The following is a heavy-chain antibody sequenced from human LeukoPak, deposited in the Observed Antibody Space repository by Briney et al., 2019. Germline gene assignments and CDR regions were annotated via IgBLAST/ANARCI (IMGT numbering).Heavy chain of an antibody. CDR2: ISNSGGST. D-gene: IGHD5-12*01. CDR3: AKSYNGYESKPDY. CDR1: GFTFNNYA. J-gene: IGHJ4*02. Sequence: PGGSLRLSCAASGFTFNNYAMSWVRQAPGKGLECFSVISNSGGSTYYADSVKGRFTISRDNSKNTLHLQMNSLRAEDTAVYYCAKSYNGYESKPDYWGQGTLVTVSS. V-gene: IGHV3-23*01.